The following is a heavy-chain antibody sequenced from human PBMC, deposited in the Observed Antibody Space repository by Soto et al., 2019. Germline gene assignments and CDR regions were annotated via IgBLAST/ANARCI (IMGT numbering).Heavy chain of an antibody. Sequence: SETLSLTCTVSSGSISSSDYSWAWIRQPPGKGLEWIGNIYYSGSTYYNPSLKSRVTISVDTSKNQFSLKLSSMTAADTAVYYCARVLRDYPFYYYYMDVWGKGTTVTVSS. J-gene: IGHJ6*03. D-gene: IGHD3-10*01. CDR3: ARVLRDYPFYYYYMDV. CDR1: SGSISSSDYS. CDR2: IYYSGST. V-gene: IGHV4-39*01.